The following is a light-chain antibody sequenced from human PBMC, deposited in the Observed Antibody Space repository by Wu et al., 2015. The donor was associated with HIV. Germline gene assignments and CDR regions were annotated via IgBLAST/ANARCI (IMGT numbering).Light chain of an antibody. J-gene: IGKJ2*01. CDR2: GAS. CDR3: QQRRYWPLYT. CDR1: QSIGTN. V-gene: IGKV3-15*01. Sequence: EIVMTQSPATLSVSPGERAALSCRASQSIGTNLAWYQQKRGQAPRLLMYGASTRATGIPARFSGSGSGTDFTLTISSLEPEDFAVYYCQQRRYWPLYTFGQGTKLEIK.